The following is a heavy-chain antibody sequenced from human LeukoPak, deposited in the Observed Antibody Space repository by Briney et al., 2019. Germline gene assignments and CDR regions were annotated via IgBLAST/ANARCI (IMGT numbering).Heavy chain of an antibody. CDR1: GGSFSGYY. CDR3: ATLRRGYYDFFYGMDV. V-gene: IGHV4-34*01. Sequence: SETLSLTCAVSGGSFSGYYWTWIRQPPGKGLEWIGEINHSGSTNYNPSLKSRVTISVDTSKNQFSLKLSSVTAADTAVYYCATLRRGYYDFFYGMDVWGQGTTVTVSS. CDR2: INHSGST. J-gene: IGHJ6*02. D-gene: IGHD3-3*01.